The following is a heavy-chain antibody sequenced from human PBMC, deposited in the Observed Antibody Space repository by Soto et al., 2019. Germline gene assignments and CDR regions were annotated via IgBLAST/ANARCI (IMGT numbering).Heavy chain of an antibody. CDR2: ISGESLYT. D-gene: IGHD6-6*01. J-gene: IGHJ4*02. V-gene: IGHV3-21*01. CDR1: GFTFSTYS. Sequence: EAQLVESGGGLVKPGGSLRLSCAASGFTFSTYSMNWVRQAPGKRLEWVSSISGESLYTIYADSVKGRFTITRDNAKNSLYLQMNSLRAEDTAVYYCARGETVGARPGFDSWGQGTLVTVSS. CDR3: ARGETVGARPGFDS.